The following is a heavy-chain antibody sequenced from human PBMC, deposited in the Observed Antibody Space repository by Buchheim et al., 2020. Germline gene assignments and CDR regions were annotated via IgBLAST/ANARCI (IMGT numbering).Heavy chain of an antibody. CDR3: ARGSSYYDFWSGYYTGFVDV. CDR2: INHSGST. D-gene: IGHD3-3*01. CDR1: GGSFSGYY. V-gene: IGHV4-34*01. J-gene: IGHJ6*02. Sequence: QVQLQQWGAGLLKPSETLSLTCAVYGGSFSGYYWSWIRQPPGKGLEWIGEINHSGSTNYNPSLKSRVTISVDTSKTQFSLKLSSVTAADTAVYYCARGSSYYDFWSGYYTGFVDVWGQGTT.